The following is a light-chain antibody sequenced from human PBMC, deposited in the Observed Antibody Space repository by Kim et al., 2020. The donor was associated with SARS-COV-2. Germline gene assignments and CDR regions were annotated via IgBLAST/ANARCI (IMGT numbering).Light chain of an antibody. J-gene: IGKJ4*01. CDR2: GAS. CDR1: QYIYTW. CDR3: QQLNTFPLT. V-gene: IGKV1-12*01. Sequence: DIQMTQSPSSVSASVGDRVTITCRASQYIYTWLAWYQQQPGKAPKLLISGASNLQTGVPPRFSASGSGTDFTLTISRLQPEDFATYYCQQLNTFPLTFGGGPKVEI.